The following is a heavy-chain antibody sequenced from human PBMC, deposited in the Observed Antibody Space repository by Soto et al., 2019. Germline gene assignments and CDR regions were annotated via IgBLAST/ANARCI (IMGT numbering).Heavy chain of an antibody. Sequence: SEPLSLTCAIECGSCSGSYWSWLWHPPGKGLEWIGEINHSGSTNYNPSLKSRVTISVDTSKNQFSLKLSSVTAADTAVYYFVRSKKRSGSYRPFWFDPLGQGTLVT. CDR1: CGSCSGSY. V-gene: IGHV4-34*01. J-gene: IGHJ5*02. CDR2: INHSGST. D-gene: IGHD1-26*01. CDR3: VRSKKRSGSYRPFWFDP.